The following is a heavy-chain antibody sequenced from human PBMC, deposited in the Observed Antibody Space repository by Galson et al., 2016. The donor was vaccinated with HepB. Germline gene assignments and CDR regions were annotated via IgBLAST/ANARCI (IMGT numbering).Heavy chain of an antibody. Sequence: SLRLSCAASGFTFSSYEMNWVRQAPGKGLEWVSYISSSGSTIFYADSVKGRFTISRDNAKNSLYLKMNNLRSEETAFYYCAKDKGGGSTYGLYYFDYWGQGTLVTVSS. CDR2: ISSSGSTI. J-gene: IGHJ4*02. V-gene: IGHV3-48*03. CDR1: GFTFSSYE. D-gene: IGHD3-16*01. CDR3: AKDKGGGSTYGLYYFDY.